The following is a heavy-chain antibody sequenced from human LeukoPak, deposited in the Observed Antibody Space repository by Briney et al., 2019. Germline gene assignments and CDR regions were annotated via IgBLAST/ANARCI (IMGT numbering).Heavy chain of an antibody. CDR2: IWYDGSKT. CDR3: AREASGYYRDF. CDR1: GFTFSSHG. J-gene: IGHJ4*02. Sequence: QPGRSLRLSCAASGFTFSSHGMHWVRQAPGKGLDWVAVIWYDGSKTLYADSVKGRFTISRDDSKNTLYLQMNSLRVEDTAMYYCAREASGYYRDFWGRGTLVTVSS. V-gene: IGHV3-33*01. D-gene: IGHD3-3*01.